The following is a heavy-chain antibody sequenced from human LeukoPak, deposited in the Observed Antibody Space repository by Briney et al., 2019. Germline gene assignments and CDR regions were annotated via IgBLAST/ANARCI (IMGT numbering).Heavy chain of an antibody. CDR3: AKGLVGSGSSSIDY. CDR2: ISYDGKKQ. CDR1: GFAFSSYA. Sequence: PGGSLRLSCAASGFAFSSYAMSWVRQAPGKGLEWVAVISYDGKKQYYGDSVKGRCTISRDNSKNTLYLQMTSLRVEDTAVYYCAKGLVGSGSSSIDYWGQGTLVTVSS. V-gene: IGHV3-30*18. J-gene: IGHJ4*02. D-gene: IGHD6-19*01.